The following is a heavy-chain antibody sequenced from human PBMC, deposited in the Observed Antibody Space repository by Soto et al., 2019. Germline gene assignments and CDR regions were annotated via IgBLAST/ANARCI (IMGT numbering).Heavy chain of an antibody. D-gene: IGHD6-6*01. CDR3: APSTYSSSPYYYSGMDV. V-gene: IGHV4-59*01. CDR1: GGSISSYY. Sequence: PSETLSLTCTVSGGSISSYYWSWIRQPPGKGLEWIGYIYYSGSTNYIPSLKSRVTISVDTSKNQFSLKLSSVTAADTAVYYCAPSTYSSSPYYYSGMDVGGQGTTDKVSS. J-gene: IGHJ6*02. CDR2: IYYSGST.